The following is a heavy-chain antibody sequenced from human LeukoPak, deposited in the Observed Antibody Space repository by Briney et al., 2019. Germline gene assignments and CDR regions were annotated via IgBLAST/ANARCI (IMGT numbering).Heavy chain of an antibody. CDR3: ARNSDGMSN. CDR1: GFTFTNYG. CDR2: INSDGRST. D-gene: IGHD1-26*01. Sequence: PGGSLRLSCVASGFTFTNYGMMWVRQAPGKGLVWVSYINSDGRSTTYADSVKGRFTISRDNAKNTLYLQMSNLRAEDTAMYYCARNSDGMSNWGQGTLVIVSS. J-gene: IGHJ4*02. V-gene: IGHV3-74*01.